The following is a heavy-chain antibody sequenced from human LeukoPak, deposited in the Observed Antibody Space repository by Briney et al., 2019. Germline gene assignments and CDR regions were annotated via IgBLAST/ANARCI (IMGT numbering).Heavy chain of an antibody. J-gene: IGHJ6*03. CDR2: ISYDGSNK. V-gene: IGHV3-30-3*01. Sequence: PGRSLRLTCAASGFTFSSYAMHWVRQAPGKGLEWVAVISYDGSNKYYADSVKGRFTISRDNSKNTLYLQMNSLRAEDTAVYYCAKVGPDYDFWSGRYYYYMDVWGKGTTVTVSS. D-gene: IGHD3-3*01. CDR3: AKVGPDYDFWSGRYYYYMDV. CDR1: GFTFSSYA.